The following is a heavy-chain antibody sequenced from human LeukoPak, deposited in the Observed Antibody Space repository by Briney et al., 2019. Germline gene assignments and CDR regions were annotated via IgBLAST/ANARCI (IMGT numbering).Heavy chain of an antibody. Sequence: ASVKVSCKASGYTFTGYYMHWVRQAPGQGLEWMGWINPNSGGTNYAQKFQGRVTMTRDTSISTAYMELSRLRSDGTAVYYCARSYYYDSSGYYSYYYGMDVWGQGTTVTVSS. V-gene: IGHV1-2*02. CDR2: INPNSGGT. D-gene: IGHD3-22*01. J-gene: IGHJ6*02. CDR3: ARSYYYDSSGYYSYYYGMDV. CDR1: GYTFTGYY.